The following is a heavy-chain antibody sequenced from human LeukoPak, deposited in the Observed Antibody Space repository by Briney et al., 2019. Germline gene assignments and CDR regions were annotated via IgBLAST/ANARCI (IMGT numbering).Heavy chain of an antibody. V-gene: IGHV3-7*01. CDR1: GFTFTTYW. CDR2: INQDGTEK. D-gene: IGHD3-10*01. J-gene: IGHJ4*02. CDR3: VKVAKYYYGSETYYFFEH. Sequence: PGESLRVSCAASGFTFTTYWMSWVRQLPGKGLEWVANINQDGTEKYCVDSVKGRFTISRDNAKNSLDLQMNSLRVEDTGIYYCVKVAKYYYGSETYYFFEHWGQGTPVTASS.